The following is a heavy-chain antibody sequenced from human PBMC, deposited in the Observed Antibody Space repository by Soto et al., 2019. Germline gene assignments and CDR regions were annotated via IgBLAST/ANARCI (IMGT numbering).Heavy chain of an antibody. CDR1: GGSISSSSYY. D-gene: IGHD3-9*01. CDR2: IYYSGST. CDR3: ARDRLRYFDWLLSSYYGMDV. V-gene: IGHV4-39*02. Sequence: SLSLTCTFSGGSISSSSYYWGWIRQPPGKGLEWIGSIYYSGSTYYNPSLKSRVTISVDTSKNQFSLKLSSVTAADTAVYYCARDRLRYFDWLLSSYYGMDVWGQGTTVTVSS. J-gene: IGHJ6*02.